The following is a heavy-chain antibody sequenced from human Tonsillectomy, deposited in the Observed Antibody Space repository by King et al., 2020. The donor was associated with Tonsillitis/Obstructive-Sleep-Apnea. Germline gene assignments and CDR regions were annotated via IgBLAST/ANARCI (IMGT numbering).Heavy chain of an antibody. J-gene: IGHJ4*02. CDR1: VGSISSSSYY. D-gene: IGHD2-15*01. Sequence: QLQESGPGLVKPSETLSLTCTVSVGSISSSSYYWGWIRQPPGKGLEWIGSIYYSGSTYYNPSLKSRLTISVDTSKNQFSLTLSSVTAADTAVYYFERQDIVVVVASYDYWGQGTLVTVSP. CDR2: IYYSGST. V-gene: IGHV4-39*01. CDR3: ERQDIVVVVASYDY.